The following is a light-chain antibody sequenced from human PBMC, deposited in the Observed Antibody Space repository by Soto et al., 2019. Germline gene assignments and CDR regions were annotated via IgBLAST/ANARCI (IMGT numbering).Light chain of an antibody. J-gene: IGLJ1*01. V-gene: IGLV4-69*01. CDR2: LNSDGSH. Sequence: QSVLTQSPSASASLGASVKLTCTLSSGHSSYAIAWHQQQPEKGPRYLMKLNSDGSHSKGDGIPDRFSGSSSGAERYLTISSLQSEDEADYYCQNWGTGIHGGVFGTGTKVTVL. CDR1: SGHSSYA. CDR3: QNWGTGIHGGV.